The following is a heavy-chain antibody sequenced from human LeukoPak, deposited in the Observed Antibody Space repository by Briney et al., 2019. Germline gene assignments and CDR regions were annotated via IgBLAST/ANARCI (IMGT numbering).Heavy chain of an antibody. CDR3: ARDADYGVYDY. CDR2: IYSGGST. V-gene: IGHV3-53*01. CDR1: RFTVSSNY. J-gene: IGHJ4*02. D-gene: IGHD4-17*01. Sequence: GGSLRLSCAASRFTVSSNYMSWVRQAPGKGLEWVSVIYSGGSTYYADSVKGRFTISRDNPKNTLYLQMNSLRAEDTAVYYCARDADYGVYDYWGQGTLVTVSS.